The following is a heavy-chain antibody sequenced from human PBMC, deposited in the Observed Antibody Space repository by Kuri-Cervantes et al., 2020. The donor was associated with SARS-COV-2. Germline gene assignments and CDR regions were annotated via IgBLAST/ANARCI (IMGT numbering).Heavy chain of an antibody. CDR1: GFTVSGNY. Sequence: GGSLRLTCAASGFTVSGNYMSWVRHAPEKGLEWLSFIYTGDKTYYADSVKGRFTISRDNSKNTVYLQMNSRRAEDTAVYYCARDLGGVSGPFDYWGQGTLVTVSS. CDR2: IYTGDKT. V-gene: IGHV3-53*01. D-gene: IGHD3-16*01. J-gene: IGHJ4*02. CDR3: ARDLGGVSGPFDY.